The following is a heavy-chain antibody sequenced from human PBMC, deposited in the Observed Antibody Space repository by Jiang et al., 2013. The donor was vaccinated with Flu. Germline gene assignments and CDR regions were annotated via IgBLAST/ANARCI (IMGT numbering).Heavy chain of an antibody. CDR1: GYTFTSYY. Sequence: EVKKPGASVKVSCKASGYTFTSYYMHWVRQAPGQGLEWMGVINPSDGNTSFAQKFQGRVTMTRDTSTSTVYMELSSLRSEDTAVYYCAAGGYESWDFFDYWGQGTLVTVSS. J-gene: IGHJ4*02. D-gene: IGHD5-12*01. CDR3: AAGGYESWDFFDY. CDR2: INPSDGNT. V-gene: IGHV1-46*01.